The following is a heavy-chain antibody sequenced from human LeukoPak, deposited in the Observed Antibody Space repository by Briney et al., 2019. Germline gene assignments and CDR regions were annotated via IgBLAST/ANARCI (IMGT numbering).Heavy chain of an antibody. V-gene: IGHV1-2*02. J-gene: IGHJ4*02. CDR1: GYTFTDSY. D-gene: IGHD3-10*01. Sequence: ASVKVSCKASGYTFTDSYMHWVRQAPGQGLEWMGWINPKTGGSNYAQRFQGRVTMTRDTSIRTAYMELNSLRSDDTAVYYCARDGRLTIFVRGIITEGSPPKNWGQGTLVTVSS. CDR2: INPKTGGS. CDR3: ARDGRLTIFVRGIITEGSPPKN.